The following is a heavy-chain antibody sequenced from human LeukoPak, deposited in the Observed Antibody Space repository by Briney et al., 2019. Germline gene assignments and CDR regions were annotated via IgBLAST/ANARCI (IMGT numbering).Heavy chain of an antibody. Sequence: PGGSLRLSCAASGFTFSSYSMNWVRQAPGKGLEWVSSISSSSNYIYYADSVKGRFTISRDNARNSLYLQMNSLRAEDTAVYYCARDPSSGWYLKGWFDPWGQGTLVTVSS. CDR3: ARDPSSGWYLKGWFDP. V-gene: IGHV3-21*01. CDR1: GFTFSSYS. CDR2: ISSSSNYI. D-gene: IGHD6-19*01. J-gene: IGHJ5*02.